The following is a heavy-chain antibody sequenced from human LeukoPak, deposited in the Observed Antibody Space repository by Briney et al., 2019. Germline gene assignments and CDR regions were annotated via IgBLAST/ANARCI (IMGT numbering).Heavy chain of an antibody. D-gene: IGHD3-22*01. Sequence: GGSLRLSCAASGFTFSSYSMNWVRQAPGKGLEWVSSISSSSSYIYYADSVKGRFTISRDNAKNSLYLQMNSLRAEDTAVYYCARSTYYYDSSGYLSLGYFDFWGQGTLITVPS. V-gene: IGHV3-21*01. CDR3: ARSTYYYDSSGYLSLGYFDF. J-gene: IGHJ4*02. CDR1: GFTFSSYS. CDR2: ISSSSSYI.